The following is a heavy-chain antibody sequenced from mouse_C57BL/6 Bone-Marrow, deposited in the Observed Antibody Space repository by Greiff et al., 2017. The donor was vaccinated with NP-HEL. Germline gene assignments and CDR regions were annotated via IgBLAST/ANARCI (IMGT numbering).Heavy chain of an antibody. CDR2: INPSNGGT. CDR1: GYTFTSYW. Sequence: VKLQQPGTELVKPGASVKLSCKASGYTFTSYWMHWVKQRPGQGLEWIGNINPSNGGTNYNEKFKSKATLTVDKSSSTAYMQLSSLTSEDSAVYYCATDGSRYYWYLDVWGTGTTVTVSS. CDR3: ATDGSRYYWYLDV. V-gene: IGHV1-53*01. J-gene: IGHJ1*03. D-gene: IGHD1-1*01.